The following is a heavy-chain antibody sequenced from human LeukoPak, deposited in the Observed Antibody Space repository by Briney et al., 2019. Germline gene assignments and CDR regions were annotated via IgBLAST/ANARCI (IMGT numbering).Heavy chain of an antibody. Sequence: GASVKVSCKASGYTSTGYYMHWVRQAPGQGLEWMGWINPNSGGTNYAQKFQGRVTMTRDTSISTAYMELSRLRSDDTAVYYCARGYYDILTGYWHEFDYWGQGTLVTVSS. D-gene: IGHD3-9*01. CDR2: INPNSGGT. J-gene: IGHJ4*02. CDR1: GYTSTGYY. CDR3: ARGYYDILTGYWHEFDY. V-gene: IGHV1-2*02.